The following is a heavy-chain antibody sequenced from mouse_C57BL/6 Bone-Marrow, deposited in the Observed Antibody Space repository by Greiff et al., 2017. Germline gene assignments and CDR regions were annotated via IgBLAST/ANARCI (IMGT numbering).Heavy chain of an antibody. CDR2: IYPGDGDT. CDR1: GYAFSSSW. Sequence: VQLQQSGPELVKPGASVKISCKASGYAFSSSWMNWVKQRPGTGLEWIGRIYPGDGDTNYNGKFKGKATLTADKSSSTAYMQLSSLTSEDSAVYFCKGWYFDVWGTGTTVTVSS. V-gene: IGHV1-82*01. J-gene: IGHJ1*03. CDR3: KGWYFDV.